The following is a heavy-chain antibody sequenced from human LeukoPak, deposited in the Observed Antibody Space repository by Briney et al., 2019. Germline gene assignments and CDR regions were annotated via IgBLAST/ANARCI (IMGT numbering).Heavy chain of an antibody. D-gene: IGHD2-15*01. V-gene: IGHV1-2*02. CDR1: GYTFTGYY. CDR2: INPNSGGT. Sequence: ASVKVSCKASGYTFTGYYLHWVRQAPGQGLEWMGWINPNSGGTTYAQKFQGRVTMTRDTSISTAYMELSSLRSDDTAVYCCARLSASVVVLDYWGQGTLVTVSS. CDR3: ARLSASVVVLDY. J-gene: IGHJ4*02.